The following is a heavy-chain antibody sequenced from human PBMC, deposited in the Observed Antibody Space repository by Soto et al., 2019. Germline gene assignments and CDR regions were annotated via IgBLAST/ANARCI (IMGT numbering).Heavy chain of an antibody. D-gene: IGHD2-15*01. CDR1: VYSFTSYW. CDR2: IYPTDSYT. J-gene: IGHJ4*02. CDR3: ARVAGGAIDY. V-gene: IGHV5-10-1*01. Sequence: GESLKISCKGSVYSFTSYWISWVRQMPGKGLEWMGRIYPTDSYTXXSPSFQGXXTISAYKSISTXYLQWXSLKASDTAMYYCARVAGGAIDYWCQGTLVTVSS.